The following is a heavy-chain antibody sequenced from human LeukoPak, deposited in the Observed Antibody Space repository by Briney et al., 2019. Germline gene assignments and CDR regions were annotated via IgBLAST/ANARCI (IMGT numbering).Heavy chain of an antibody. V-gene: IGHV1-69*13. D-gene: IGHD3-10*01. CDR2: IIPIFGTA. Sequence: SVKVSCKASGGTFSSYAVTWVRQAPGQGLEWMGGIIPIFGTADYAQKFQGRLMITADESTSTVYMDLSSLRSEDTAVYYCARVTMVRGGAFDYWGQGTLVTVSS. CDR1: GGTFSSYA. J-gene: IGHJ4*02. CDR3: ARVTMVRGGAFDY.